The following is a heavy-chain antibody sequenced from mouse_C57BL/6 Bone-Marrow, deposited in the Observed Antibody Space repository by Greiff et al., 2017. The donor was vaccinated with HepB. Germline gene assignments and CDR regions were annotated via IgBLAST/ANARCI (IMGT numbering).Heavy chain of an antibody. D-gene: IGHD1-1*01. CDR2: INPSSGYT. CDR1: GYTFTSYW. CDR3: ARGITTVPYYFDY. Sequence: QVQLKQSGAELAKPGASVKLSCKASGYTFTSYWMHWVNQRPGQGLEWIGYINPSSGYTKYNQKFKDKATLTADKSSSTAYMQLSSLTYEDSAVYYCARGITTVPYYFDYWGQGTTLTVSS. J-gene: IGHJ2*01. V-gene: IGHV1-7*01.